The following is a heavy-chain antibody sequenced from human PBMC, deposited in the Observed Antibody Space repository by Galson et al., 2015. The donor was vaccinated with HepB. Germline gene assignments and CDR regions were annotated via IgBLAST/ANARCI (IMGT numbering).Heavy chain of an antibody. V-gene: IGHV1-8*01. Sequence: SVKVSCKASGYTFTSYDVTWVRQASGQGLEWIGWMNTNSGNTGYAPKFRGRVTMTADISHSTAYMELGSLTSEDAAVYYCARGVRNQLFTGQWGQGCQVSVS. CDR3: ARGVRNQLFTGQ. CDR1: GYTFTSYD. J-gene: IGHJ1*01. CDR2: MNTNSGNT. D-gene: IGHD1-14*01.